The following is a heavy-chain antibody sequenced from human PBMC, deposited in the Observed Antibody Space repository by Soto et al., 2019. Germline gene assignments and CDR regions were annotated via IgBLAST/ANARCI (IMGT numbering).Heavy chain of an antibody. CDR3: ARGGGITMIVVAIPPNFDY. V-gene: IGHV1-69*01. CDR2: IIPIFGTA. D-gene: IGHD3-22*01. J-gene: IGHJ4*02. CDR1: GGTFSSYA. Sequence: QVQQVQSGAEVKKPGSSVKVSCKASGGTFSSYAISWVRQAPGQGLEWRGGIIPIFGTANYAQKFQGRVTITADESTSTAYMELSSLRSEDTAVYYCARGGGITMIVVAIPPNFDYWGQGTLVTVSS.